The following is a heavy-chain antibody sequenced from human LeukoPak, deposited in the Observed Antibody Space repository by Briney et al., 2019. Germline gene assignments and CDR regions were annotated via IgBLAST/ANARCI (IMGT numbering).Heavy chain of an antibody. CDR1: GSSFNRYW. CDR3: ARSGGSGWDEGFDY. Sequence: GESLKISCKGSGSSFNRYWIAWVRQMPGKGLEWMGIIYLGDSDTRYSPSFQGQVTISADKSISTAYLQWSSLKASDTATYYCARSGGSGWDEGFDYWGQGTLVSVSS. D-gene: IGHD6-19*01. J-gene: IGHJ4*02. V-gene: IGHV5-51*01. CDR2: IYLGDSDT.